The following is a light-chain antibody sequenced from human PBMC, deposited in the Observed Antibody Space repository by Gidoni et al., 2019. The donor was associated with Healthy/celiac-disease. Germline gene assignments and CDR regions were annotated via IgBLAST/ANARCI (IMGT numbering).Light chain of an antibody. Sequence: EIVLTQSPATLSLSPGERATLSCRASQSVSSYLAWYQQKPGQAHRLLIYDASNRATGIPARFSGSGSGTDFTLTISILEPEDVAVYYCQQRSNWLLSFGGGTKVEIK. CDR1: QSVSSY. CDR2: DAS. J-gene: IGKJ4*01. CDR3: QQRSNWLLS. V-gene: IGKV3-11*01.